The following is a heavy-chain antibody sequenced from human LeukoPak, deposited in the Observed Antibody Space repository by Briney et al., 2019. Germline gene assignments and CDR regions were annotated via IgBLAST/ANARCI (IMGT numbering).Heavy chain of an antibody. J-gene: IGHJ2*01. V-gene: IGHV4-59*01. CDR1: GGSISSYY. CDR3: ARERTVVTEYWYFDL. D-gene: IGHD4-23*01. Sequence: PSETLSLTCTVSGGSISSYYWSWVRQPPGKGLEWLGYIYYSGSTNYNPSLKSRVTISVGTSKNQFSLKVSSVTAADTAVYYCARERTVVTEYWYFDLWGRGTLVTVSS. CDR2: IYYSGST.